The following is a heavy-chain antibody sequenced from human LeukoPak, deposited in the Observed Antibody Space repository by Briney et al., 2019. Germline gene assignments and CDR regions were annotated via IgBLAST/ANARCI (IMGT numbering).Heavy chain of an antibody. CDR1: GFTFSDYY. D-gene: IGHD3-3*01. V-gene: IGHV3-11*04. Sequence: GGSLRLSCAASGFTFSDYYMSWIRQAPGKGLEWVSYISSSGSTIYYADSVKGRFTISRDNAKNSLYLQMNSLRAEDTAVYYCASRTFWSGYEWFDPWGQGTLVTVSS. CDR3: ASRTFWSGYEWFDP. CDR2: ISSSGSTI. J-gene: IGHJ5*02.